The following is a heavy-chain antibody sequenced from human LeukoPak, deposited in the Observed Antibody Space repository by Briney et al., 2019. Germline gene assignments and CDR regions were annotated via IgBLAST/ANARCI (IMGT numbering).Heavy chain of an antibody. CDR1: GYTFTSYY. J-gene: IGHJ1*01. Sequence: ASVKVSCKASGYTFTSYYMHWVRQAPGQGLEWMGIINPSGGSTSYAQKFQGRVTITTDESTSTAYMELSSLRSEDTAVYYCASVRQGYDSSGPFQHWGQGTLVTVSS. CDR2: INPSGGST. V-gene: IGHV1-46*01. D-gene: IGHD3-22*01. CDR3: ASVRQGYDSSGPFQH.